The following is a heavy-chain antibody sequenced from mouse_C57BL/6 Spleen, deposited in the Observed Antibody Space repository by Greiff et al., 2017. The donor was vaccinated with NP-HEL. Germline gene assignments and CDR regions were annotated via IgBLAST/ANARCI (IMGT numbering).Heavy chain of an antibody. CDR3: ARYGNYVGVYFDY. Sequence: QVQLKQPGAELVRPGTSVKLSCKASGYTFTSYWMHWVKQRPGQGLEWIGVIDPSDSYTNYNQKFKGKATLTVDTSSSTAYMQLSSLTSEDSAVYYCARYGNYVGVYFDYWGQGTTLTVSS. V-gene: IGHV1-59*01. J-gene: IGHJ2*01. D-gene: IGHD2-1*01. CDR2: IDPSDSYT. CDR1: GYTFTSYW.